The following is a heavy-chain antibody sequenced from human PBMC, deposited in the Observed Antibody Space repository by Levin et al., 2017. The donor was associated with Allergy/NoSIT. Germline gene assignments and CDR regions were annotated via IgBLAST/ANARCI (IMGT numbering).Heavy chain of an antibody. V-gene: IGHV3-30-3*01. Sequence: GESLKISCAASGFTFSSYAMHWVRQAPGKGLEWVAVISYDGSNKYYADSVKGRFTISRDNSKNTLYLQMNSLRAEDTAVYYCARDPLVPPYIAVAVTPDYWGQGTLVTVSS. J-gene: IGHJ4*02. CDR1: GFTFSSYA. CDR3: ARDPLVPPYIAVAVTPDY. CDR2: ISYDGSNK. D-gene: IGHD6-19*01.